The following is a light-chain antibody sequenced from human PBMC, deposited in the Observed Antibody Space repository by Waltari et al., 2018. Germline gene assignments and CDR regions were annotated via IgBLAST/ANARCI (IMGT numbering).Light chain of an antibody. CDR2: NNS. J-gene: IGLJ1*01. Sequence: QSVLTQPPSASGTPGQRVTISCSGGASNIASNAVNWYQHLPGAAPKLVILNNSQRPSGISDRFSGSTSGASASLAISGLQSDDEADYYCASWDGSLAAYVFGGGTKVTV. V-gene: IGLV1-44*01. CDR3: ASWDGSLAAYV. CDR1: ASNIASNA.